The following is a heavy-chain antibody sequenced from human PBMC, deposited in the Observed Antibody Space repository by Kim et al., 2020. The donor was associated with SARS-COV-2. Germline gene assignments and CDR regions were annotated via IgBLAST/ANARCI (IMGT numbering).Heavy chain of an antibody. D-gene: IGHD4-17*01. CDR1: GVSFSDYY. Sequence: SETLSLTCAVYGVSFSDYYWSWIRQSPGKGLEWIAEINHSGSTNYNPSLKSRVTISIDTSKNQFSLKLTSVAAADRAVYYCAKRYGGMDVWGHGTTVTVSS. CDR2: INHSGST. J-gene: IGHJ6*02. CDR3: AKRYGGMDV. V-gene: IGHV4-34*01.